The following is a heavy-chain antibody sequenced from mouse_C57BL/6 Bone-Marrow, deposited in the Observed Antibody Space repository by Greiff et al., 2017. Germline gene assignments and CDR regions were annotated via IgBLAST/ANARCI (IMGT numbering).Heavy chain of an antibody. CDR3: TSHSAMDY. CDR2: IDPENGDT. CDR1: GFNIKDDY. V-gene: IGHV14-4*01. Sequence: VQLQQSGAELVRPGASVKLSCTASGFNIKDDYMHWVKQRPEQGLEWIGWIDPENGDTEYASKFQGKATITADTSSNTAYLQLNSLTSEDTAVYYCTSHSAMDYWGQGTSVTVSS. J-gene: IGHJ4*01.